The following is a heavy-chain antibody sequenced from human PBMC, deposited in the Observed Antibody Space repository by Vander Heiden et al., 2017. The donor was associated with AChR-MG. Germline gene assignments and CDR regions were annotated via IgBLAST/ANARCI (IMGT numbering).Heavy chain of an antibody. Sequence: EVQLVESGGGLVQPGGSLRLSCAASGFTFSRYEMHWVRQAPGKGLEWVSYISSSGSTIYYADSVKGRFTISRDNAKNSLYLQMNSLRAEDTAVYYCARGHRIVVVTAIEGGGAGAFDIWGQGTMVTVSS. D-gene: IGHD2-21*02. CDR2: ISSSGSTI. J-gene: IGHJ3*02. CDR3: ARGHRIVVVTAIEGGGAGAFDI. V-gene: IGHV3-48*03. CDR1: GFTFSRYE.